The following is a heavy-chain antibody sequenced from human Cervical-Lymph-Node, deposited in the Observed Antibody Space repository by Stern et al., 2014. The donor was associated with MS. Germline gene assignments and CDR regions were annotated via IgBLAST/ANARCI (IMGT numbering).Heavy chain of an antibody. CDR3: ARVLRRRVIGAPGAGYYFDH. Sequence: QVQLQESGPGLVQPSETLSLTCTVSGDSINYYYWGWIRQPPGKALEWIGYIFYRGSTTYNPSLKSRVTISVDTSKNQFSLNLSSVTAADTAVYYCARVLRRRVIGAPGAGYYFDHWGQGTLVTVPS. D-gene: IGHD6-13*01. CDR2: IFYRGST. CDR1: GDSINYYY. J-gene: IGHJ4*02. V-gene: IGHV4-59*01.